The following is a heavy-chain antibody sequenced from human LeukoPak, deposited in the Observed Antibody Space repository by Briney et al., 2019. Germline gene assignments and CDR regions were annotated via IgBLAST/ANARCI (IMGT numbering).Heavy chain of an antibody. V-gene: IGHV4-59*01. D-gene: IGHD6-19*01. Sequence: SETLSLTCTVSGGSISSYYWSWIRQPPGKGLEWIGYIYHSGSTNYNPSLKSRVTISVDKSKNQFSLKLKSVTAADTAVYHCARNLYSSGWWVIDYWGQGTLVTVSS. CDR3: ARNLYSSGWWVIDY. CDR1: GGSISSYY. J-gene: IGHJ4*02. CDR2: IYHSGST.